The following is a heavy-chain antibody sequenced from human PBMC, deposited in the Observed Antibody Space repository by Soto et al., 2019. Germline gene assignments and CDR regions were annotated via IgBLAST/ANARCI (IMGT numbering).Heavy chain of an antibody. V-gene: IGHV1-18*04. CDR2: ISAYNGNT. D-gene: IGHD2-15*01. CDR3: ARDRVADIGYCSGGSCYGREFDP. CDR1: GYTFTSYG. J-gene: IGHJ5*02. Sequence: GASVKVSCKASGYTFTSYGISWVRQAPGQGLEWMGWISAYNGNTNYAQKLQGRVTMTTDTSTSTAYMELRSLRSDDTAVYYCARDRVADIGYCSGGSCYGREFDPWGQGTLVTVSS.